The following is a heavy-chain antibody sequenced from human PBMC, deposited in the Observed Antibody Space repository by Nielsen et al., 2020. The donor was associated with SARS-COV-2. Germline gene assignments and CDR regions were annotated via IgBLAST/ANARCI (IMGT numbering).Heavy chain of an antibody. Sequence: GGSLRLSCETSGFTFSNYWMSWVRQAPGKGLEWVANIKQDGSEKYYVDSVKGRFTISRDNAKNSLYLQMNSLRAEDTAVYYCARDAPGGYYDSSGYNWFDPWGQGTLVTVSS. CDR1: GFTFSNYW. V-gene: IGHV3-7*03. J-gene: IGHJ5*02. CDR2: IKQDGSEK. D-gene: IGHD3-22*01. CDR3: ARDAPGGYYDSSGYNWFDP.